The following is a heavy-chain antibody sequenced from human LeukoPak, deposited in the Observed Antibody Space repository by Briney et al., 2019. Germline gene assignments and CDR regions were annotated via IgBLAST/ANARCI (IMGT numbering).Heavy chain of an antibody. CDR1: GYTFTSYY. J-gene: IGHJ3*02. D-gene: IGHD3-22*01. CDR3: ARHYYDSSAQGAFDI. Sequence: ASVKVSCKASGYTFTSYYMHWVRQAPGQGLEWMGIINPSGGSTSYAQKFQGRVTMTRDTSTSTVYMELSSLISEDTAVYYCARHYYDSSAQGAFDIWGQGTMVTVSS. V-gene: IGHV1-46*01. CDR2: INPSGGST.